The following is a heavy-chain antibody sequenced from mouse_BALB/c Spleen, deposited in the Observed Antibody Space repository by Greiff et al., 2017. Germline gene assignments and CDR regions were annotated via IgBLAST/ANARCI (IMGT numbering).Heavy chain of an antibody. V-gene: IGHV5-12-1*01. CDR2: ISSGGGST. CDR1: GFAFSSYD. J-gene: IGHJ3*01. CDR3: ARDRYDRAWFAY. D-gene: IGHD2-14*01. Sequence: EVKLVESGGGLVKPGGSLKLSCAASGFAFSSYDMSWVRQTPEKRLEWVAYISSGGGSTYYPDTVKGRFTISRDNAKNTLYLQMSSLKSEDTAMYYCARDRYDRAWFAYWGQGTLVTVSA.